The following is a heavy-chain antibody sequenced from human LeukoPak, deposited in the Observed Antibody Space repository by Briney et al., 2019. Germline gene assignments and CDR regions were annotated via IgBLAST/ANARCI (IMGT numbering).Heavy chain of an antibody. D-gene: IGHD6-13*01. Sequence: GGSLRLSCAASGFTFSSYWMSWVRQAPGKGLEWVANIKQDGSEKYYVDSVKGRFTISRDNPKNSLYLQMNSLRAEDTAVYYCARTDRGWQQGGQLAFDYWGQGTLVTVSS. J-gene: IGHJ4*02. V-gene: IGHV3-7*01. CDR1: GFTFSSYW. CDR2: IKQDGSEK. CDR3: ARTDRGWQQGGQLAFDY.